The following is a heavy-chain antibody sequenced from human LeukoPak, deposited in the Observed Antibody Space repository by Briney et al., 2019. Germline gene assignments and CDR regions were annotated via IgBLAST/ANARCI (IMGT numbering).Heavy chain of an antibody. J-gene: IGHJ3*02. CDR3: AKRDSRTSRGGFDI. V-gene: IGHV3-23*01. D-gene: IGHD2-2*01. Sequence: PGGSLRLSCAASGFTFSSYAMSWVRQAPGKGLEWASGISGSGGSTDYADSVRGRFTISRDNSKNTLYLQMNSLRAEDTAVYYCAKRDSRTSRGGFDIWGQGTMVTASS. CDR2: ISGSGGST. CDR1: GFTFSSYA.